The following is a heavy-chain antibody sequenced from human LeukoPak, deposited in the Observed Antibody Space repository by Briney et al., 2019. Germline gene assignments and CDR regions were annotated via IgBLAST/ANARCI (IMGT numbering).Heavy chain of an antibody. V-gene: IGHV4-38-2*02. J-gene: IGHJ4*02. CDR3: ARSFRIDSVDY. D-gene: IGHD1-26*01. CDR2: IYHSGST. CDR1: GYSISSGYY. Sequence: PSETLSLTCTVSGYSISSGYYWGWIRQPPGKGLEWIGSIYHSGSTYYNPSLKSRVTISVDTSKNQFSLKLSSVTAADTAVYYCARSFRIDSVDYWGQGTLVTVSS.